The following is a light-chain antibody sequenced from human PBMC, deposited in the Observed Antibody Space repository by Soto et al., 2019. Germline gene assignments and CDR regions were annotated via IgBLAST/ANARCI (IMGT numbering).Light chain of an antibody. CDR1: QDINSD. CDR3: QQSNSHPPT. J-gene: IGKJ2*01. V-gene: IGKV1-16*02. CDR2: GAS. Sequence: DVQMTQSPSSLSASVGDSVTITCRASQDINSDLAWYQQRPGEAPKSLIFGASNLLDGVSSKFSGSGSSSEFTLTITNLQPEHSATYFCQQSNSHPPTFGRGTKVEI.